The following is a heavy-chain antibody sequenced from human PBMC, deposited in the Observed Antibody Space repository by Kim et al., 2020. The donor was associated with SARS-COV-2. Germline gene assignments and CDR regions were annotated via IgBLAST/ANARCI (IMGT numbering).Heavy chain of an antibody. V-gene: IGHV3-30*02. Sequence: GRFTISRDNSQKTLYLQMNSLRAEDTAVYYCAKDRWLDLGGSYYYYFGMDVWGQGTTVTVSS. D-gene: IGHD6-19*01. J-gene: IGHJ6*02. CDR3: AKDRWLDLGGSYYYYFGMDV.